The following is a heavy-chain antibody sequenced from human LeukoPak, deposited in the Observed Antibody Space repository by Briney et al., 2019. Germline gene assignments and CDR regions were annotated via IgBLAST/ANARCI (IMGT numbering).Heavy chain of an antibody. CDR2: ISGSGGSA. CDR3: AKCILTGYYKGYMDV. V-gene: IGHV3-23*01. D-gene: IGHD3-9*01. Sequence: GGTLRLSCAASGFSFNSYAMSWVRQAPGKGLEWVSGISGSGGSASYADSVKGRFTISRDNFKNTLHLQMNSLRAEDTAVYYCAKCILTGYYKGYMDVWGKGTTVTISS. CDR1: GFSFNSYA. J-gene: IGHJ6*03.